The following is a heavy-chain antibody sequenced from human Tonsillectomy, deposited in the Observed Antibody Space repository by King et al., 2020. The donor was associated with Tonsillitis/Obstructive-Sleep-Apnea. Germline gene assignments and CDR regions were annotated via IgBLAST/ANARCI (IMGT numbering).Heavy chain of an antibody. D-gene: IGHD2-15*01. CDR3: ARDLGYCSGGSCYAFDY. Sequence: QLVESGGGLVQPGGSLRLSCAASGFTFSSYAMHWVRQAPGKGLEYVSAISSNGGSTYYANSVKGRFTISRDNSKNTLYLQMGSLRAEDMAVYYCARDLGYCSGGSCYAFDYWGQGTLVTVSS. CDR2: ISSNGGST. CDR1: GFTFSSYA. J-gene: IGHJ4*02. V-gene: IGHV3-64*01.